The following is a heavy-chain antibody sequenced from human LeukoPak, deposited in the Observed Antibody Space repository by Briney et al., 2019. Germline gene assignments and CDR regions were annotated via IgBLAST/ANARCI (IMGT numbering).Heavy chain of an antibody. CDR1: GFTFSSYA. J-gene: IGHJ4*02. CDR3: ARTPISNYYDSSGYYYLPRNYYFDY. D-gene: IGHD3-22*01. V-gene: IGHV3-23*01. CDR2: ISGSGGST. Sequence: GGSLRLSCAASGFTFSSYAMNWVRQAPGKGLEWVSGISGSGGSTYHADAVKGRFTISRDSSKNTLYLQMNSLRAEDTAVYYCARTPISNYYDSSGYYYLPRNYYFDYWGQGTLVTVSS.